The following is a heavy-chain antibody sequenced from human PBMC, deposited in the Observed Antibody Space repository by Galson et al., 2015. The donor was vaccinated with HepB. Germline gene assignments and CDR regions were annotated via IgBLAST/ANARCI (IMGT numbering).Heavy chain of an antibody. CDR1: GYTFTNYA. D-gene: IGHD3-22*01. CDR3: ARDALTDYYDSSGPPNWFDP. CDR2: INAGNGNT. V-gene: IGHV1-3*01. Sequence: SVKVSCKASGYTFTNYAIHWVRQAPGQRLEWMGWINAGNGNTKYSQKFQGRVTITRDISASTAYMELSSLRSEDTAVYYCARDALTDYYDSSGPPNWFDPWGQGTLVTVS. J-gene: IGHJ5*02.